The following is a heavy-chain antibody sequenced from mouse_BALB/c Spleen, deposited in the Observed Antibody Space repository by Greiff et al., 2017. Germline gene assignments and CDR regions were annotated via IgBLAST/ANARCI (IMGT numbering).Heavy chain of an antibody. Sequence: VQLQQSGPELVKPGASVKIPCKASGYTFTDYNMDWVKQSHGKSLEWIGDINPNNGGTIYNQKFKGKATLTVDKSSSTAYMELRSLTSEDTAVYYCARGAYYYGRGFAYWGQGTLVTVSA. V-gene: IGHV1-18*01. J-gene: IGHJ3*01. D-gene: IGHD1-1*01. CDR1: GYTFTDYN. CDR3: ARGAYYYGRGFAY. CDR2: INPNNGGT.